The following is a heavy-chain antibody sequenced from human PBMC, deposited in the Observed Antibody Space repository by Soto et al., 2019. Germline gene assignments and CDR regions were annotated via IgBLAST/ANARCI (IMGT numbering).Heavy chain of an antibody. D-gene: IGHD6-19*01. Sequence: PGGSLRLSCAASGFTFSSHGMHWVRQAPGKGLEWVAVIWYDGSNKYYADSVKGRFTISRGNSKNTLYLQMNSLRAEDTAVYYCATTQWLVPGHDAFDIWGQGTKVTVSS. CDR1: GFTFSSHG. CDR3: ATTQWLVPGHDAFDI. V-gene: IGHV3-33*01. J-gene: IGHJ3*02. CDR2: IWYDGSNK.